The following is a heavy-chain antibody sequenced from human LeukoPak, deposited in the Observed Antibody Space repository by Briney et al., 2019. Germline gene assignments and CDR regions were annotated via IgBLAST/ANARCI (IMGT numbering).Heavy chain of an antibody. V-gene: IGHV4-61*02. CDR2: IYTSGST. D-gene: IGHD3-3*01. Sequence: SETLSLTCTVSGGSVSSGSYYWSWIRQPAGKGLEWIGRIYTSGSTNYNPSLKSRVTMSVDTSKNQFSLKLSSVTAADTAVYYCARVSKSYGLSGRDFWSGYYYYYYGMDVWGQGTTVTVSS. CDR1: GGSVSSGSYY. CDR3: ARVSKSYGLSGRDFWSGYYYYYYGMDV. J-gene: IGHJ6*02.